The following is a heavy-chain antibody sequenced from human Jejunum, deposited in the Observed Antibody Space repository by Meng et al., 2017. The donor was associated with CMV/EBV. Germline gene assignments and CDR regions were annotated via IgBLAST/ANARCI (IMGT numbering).Heavy chain of an antibody. D-gene: IGHD5-18*01. Sequence: SGFNFRSYAMSWVRQAPGKGLEWVSAISGSGGSTYYADSVKGRFTISRDNSKNTLYLQMNSLRAEDTAVYYCAKLSGYSYGPPDYWGQGTLVTVSS. CDR1: GFNFRSYA. CDR2: ISGSGGST. V-gene: IGHV3-23*01. CDR3: AKLSGYSYGPPDY. J-gene: IGHJ4*02.